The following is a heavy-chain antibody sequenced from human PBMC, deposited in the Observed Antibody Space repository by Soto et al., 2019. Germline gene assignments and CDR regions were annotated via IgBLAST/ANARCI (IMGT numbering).Heavy chain of an antibody. CDR3: ASSSYQPFHPQYNWFDP. CDR2: INHSGST. D-gene: IGHD6-6*01. Sequence: QVQLQQWGAGLLKPSETLSLTCAVYGGSFSGYYWSWIRQPPGKGLEWIGEINHSGSTNYNPSLKSRVTISVDTSKNQFSLKLSSVTAADTAVYYCASSSYQPFHPQYNWFDPWGQGTLVTVSS. J-gene: IGHJ5*02. V-gene: IGHV4-34*01. CDR1: GGSFSGYY.